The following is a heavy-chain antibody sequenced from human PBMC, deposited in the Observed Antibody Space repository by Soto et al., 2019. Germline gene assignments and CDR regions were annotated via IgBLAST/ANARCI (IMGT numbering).Heavy chain of an antibody. J-gene: IGHJ4*02. V-gene: IGHV1-18*01. Sequence: ASVKVSCKASGYTFTSYGISWVRQAPGQGLEWMGWISAYNGNTNYAQKFQGRVTMTRDTSTSTVYMELSSLRSEDTAVYYCARGFFFYDSSGYDDYWGQGTLVTSPQ. CDR2: ISAYNGNT. CDR3: ARGFFFYDSSGYDDY. D-gene: IGHD3-22*01. CDR1: GYTFTSYG.